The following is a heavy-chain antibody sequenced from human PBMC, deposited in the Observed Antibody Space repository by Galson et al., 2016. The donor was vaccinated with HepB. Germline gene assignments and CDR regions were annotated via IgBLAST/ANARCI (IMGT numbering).Heavy chain of an antibody. Sequence: SLRLSCAASGFTFDDNGMGWVRQVPGKGLDWVAVILYDGSDKYYADSVKGRFTISRDNSKNTLYLQMNSLRAEETAVYYCARDQYVRGSGWYSASGCWGQGTLVTVSS. V-gene: IGHV3-30*03. CDR1: GFTFDDNG. CDR2: ILYDGSDK. CDR3: ARDQYVRGSGWYSASGC. D-gene: IGHD6-13*01. J-gene: IGHJ4*02.